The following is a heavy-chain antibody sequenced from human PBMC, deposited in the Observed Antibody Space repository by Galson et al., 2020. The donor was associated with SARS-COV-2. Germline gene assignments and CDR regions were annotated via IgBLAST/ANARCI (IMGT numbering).Heavy chain of an antibody. J-gene: IGHJ4*02. CDR2: ISSSSSYI. CDR3: ARDGITMIITYCDF. V-gene: IGHV3-21*01. CDR1: GFTFSSYT. D-gene: IGHD3-22*01. Sequence: ASVKVSCAASGFTFSSYTMNWVRQAPGKGLEWVSSISSSSSYIYYADSMKGRFTISSDNAKNSLYLQMNSLRAEDTSVYYCARDGITMIITYCDFWGQGTPVTVSS.